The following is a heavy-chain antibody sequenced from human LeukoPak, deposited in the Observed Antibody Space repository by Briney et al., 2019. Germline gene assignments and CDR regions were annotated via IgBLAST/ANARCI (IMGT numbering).Heavy chain of an antibody. CDR1: GFTFSSYG. Sequence: GGSLRLSCAASGFTFSSYGMHRVRQAPGKGLEWVAVISYDGSNKYYADSVKGRFTISRDNSKNTLYLQMNSLRAEDTAVYYCAKTLTGSWFDPWGQGTLVTVSS. J-gene: IGHJ5*02. CDR2: ISYDGSNK. D-gene: IGHD3-10*01. V-gene: IGHV3-30*18. CDR3: AKTLTGSWFDP.